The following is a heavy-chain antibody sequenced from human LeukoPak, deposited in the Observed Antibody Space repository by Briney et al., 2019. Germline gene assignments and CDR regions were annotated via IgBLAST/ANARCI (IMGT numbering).Heavy chain of an antibody. D-gene: IGHD6-13*01. Sequence: GGSLRLSCAASGFTFSSYSMNWVRQAPGKGLEWVSSISSSSSHIYYADSVKGRFTISRDNAKNSLYLQMNSLRAEDTAVYYCARVEGSAAGPGDAFDIWGQGTMVTVSS. J-gene: IGHJ3*02. CDR3: ARVEGSAAGPGDAFDI. V-gene: IGHV3-21*01. CDR2: ISSSSSHI. CDR1: GFTFSSYS.